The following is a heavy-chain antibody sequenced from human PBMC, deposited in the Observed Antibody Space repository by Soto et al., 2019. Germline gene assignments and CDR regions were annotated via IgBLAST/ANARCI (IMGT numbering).Heavy chain of an antibody. CDR1: GGSISSSSYY. D-gene: IGHD3-10*01. CDR2: IYYSGST. V-gene: IGHV4-39*01. Sequence: SETLSLTCTVSGGSISSSSYYWGWIRQPPGKGLEWIGSIYYSGSTYYNPSLKSRVTISVDTSKNQFSLKLSSVTAADTAVYYCASVSYYGSGSYYADHDYWGQGTLVTVSP. CDR3: ASVSYYGSGSYYADHDY. J-gene: IGHJ4*02.